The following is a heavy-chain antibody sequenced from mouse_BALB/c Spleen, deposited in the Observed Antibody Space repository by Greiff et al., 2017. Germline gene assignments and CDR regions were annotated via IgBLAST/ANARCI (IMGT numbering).Heavy chain of an antibody. CDR1: GYTFTSYW. D-gene: IGHD2-14*01. J-gene: IGHJ2*01. CDR2: INPSNGRT. CDR3: ARAYYRYEYYFDY. Sequence: QVQLQQSGAELVKPGASVKLSCKASGYTFTSYWMHWVKQRPGQGLEWIGEINPSNGRTNYNEKFKSKATLTVDKSSSTAYMQLSSLTSEDSAVYYCARAYYRYEYYFDYWGQGTTLTVSS. V-gene: IGHV1S81*02.